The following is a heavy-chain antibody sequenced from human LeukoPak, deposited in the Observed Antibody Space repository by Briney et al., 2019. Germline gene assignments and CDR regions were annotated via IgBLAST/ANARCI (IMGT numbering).Heavy chain of an antibody. D-gene: IGHD2-21*01. CDR1: GFNFRSYG. V-gene: IGHV3-30*02. CDR3: AKEVIAHYYYSYMDV. CDR2: IRYDGSNK. J-gene: IGHJ6*03. Sequence: GGSLRLSCAASGFNFRSYGMHWVRQAPGKGLEWVAFIRYDGSNKYYADSVKGRFTISRDNSKNTLYLQMNSLRAEDTAVYYCAKEVIAHYYYSYMDVWGKGTTVTVSS.